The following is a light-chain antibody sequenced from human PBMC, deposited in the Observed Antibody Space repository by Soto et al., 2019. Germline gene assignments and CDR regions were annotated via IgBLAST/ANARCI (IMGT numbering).Light chain of an antibody. Sequence: EIVLTQSPATLSLSPGERVTLSCRASQSVTSYLAWYQQKPGQAPRLLIYDASNRATGTPARFSGSGSGTDFTLTISSLEPEDFAVYYCQQRGNWPLTFGGGTKVEIK. CDR3: QQRGNWPLT. CDR2: DAS. J-gene: IGKJ4*01. CDR1: QSVTSY. V-gene: IGKV3-11*01.